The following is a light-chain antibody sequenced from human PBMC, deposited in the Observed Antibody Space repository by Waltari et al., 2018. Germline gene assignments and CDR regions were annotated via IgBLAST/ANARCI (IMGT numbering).Light chain of an antibody. Sequence: QSVLTQPPLASGTPGQRVTISCSGNSSHLGINTVTWYQQLPGTAPKLLIYANYHRPSGVPDRFSASKSDTSASLAISGLQSEDEADYFCATWDDSLNGRVFGGGTKLAVL. CDR2: ANY. V-gene: IGLV1-44*01. CDR1: SSHLGINT. CDR3: ATWDDSLNGRV. J-gene: IGLJ3*02.